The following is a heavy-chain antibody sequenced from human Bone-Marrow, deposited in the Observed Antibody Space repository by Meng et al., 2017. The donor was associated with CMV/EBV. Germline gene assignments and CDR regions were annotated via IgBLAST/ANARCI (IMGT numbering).Heavy chain of an antibody. J-gene: IGHJ6*02. D-gene: IGHD2-2*01. CDR2: IIPIFGTA. Sequence: SVKVSCKASGGTFSSYAISWVRQAPGQGLEWMGGIIPIFGTANYAQKFQGRVTMTRDTSTSTVYMELSSLRSEDTAVYYCARRGPYCSSTSCRQGYYYGMDVWGQGTTVTVSS. CDR1: GGTFSSYA. CDR3: ARRGPYCSSTSCRQGYYYGMDV. V-gene: IGHV1-69*05.